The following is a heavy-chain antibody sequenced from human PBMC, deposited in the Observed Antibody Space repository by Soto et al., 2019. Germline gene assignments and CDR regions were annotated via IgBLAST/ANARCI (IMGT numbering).Heavy chain of an antibody. V-gene: IGHV4-4*02. CDR1: GGSSTSNNW. D-gene: IGHD1-7*01. J-gene: IGHJ4*02. CDR3: ASRDPGTSVDY. Sequence: SETLSLTCAVSGGSSTSNNWWTWVRQPPGQGLEWIGEIYRTGSTNYNPSIKSRVTISLDKSENQFSLKVTSLTAADTAVYYCASRDPGTSVDYWGQGTLVTVSS. CDR2: IYRTGST.